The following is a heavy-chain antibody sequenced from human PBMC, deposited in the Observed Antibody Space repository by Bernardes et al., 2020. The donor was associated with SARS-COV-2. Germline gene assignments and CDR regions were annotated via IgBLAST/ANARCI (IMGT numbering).Heavy chain of an antibody. V-gene: IGHV3-74*01. CDR1: GFTFSSYW. CDR2: INGDGRTI. CDR3: VRGPSDGHGRFEY. Sequence: GSMRLSCSASGFTFSSYWMHWVSHAPGKGLVWVSRINGDGRTITYADSVKGRFTISRDNAKNTLYLQMNSLRAEDTAVYYCVRGPSDGHGRFEYWGQGNLVTVSS. J-gene: IGHJ4*02.